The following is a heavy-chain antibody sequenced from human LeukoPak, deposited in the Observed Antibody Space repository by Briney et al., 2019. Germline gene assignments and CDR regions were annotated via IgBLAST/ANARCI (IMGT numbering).Heavy chain of an antibody. CDR1: GGSISTYY. Sequence: SETLSLTCTVSGGSISTYYWNWIRQPPGKGLEWIGYIYYSGSTDYNPSLKSRVTISVDTSKNQFSLKLSSVTAADTAMYYCARDGSARYYFDYWGQGTLVTVSS. CDR2: IYYSGST. CDR3: ARDGSARYYFDY. J-gene: IGHJ4*02. V-gene: IGHV4-59*01.